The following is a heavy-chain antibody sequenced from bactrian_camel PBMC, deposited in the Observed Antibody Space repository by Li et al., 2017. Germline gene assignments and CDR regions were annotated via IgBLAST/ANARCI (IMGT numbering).Heavy chain of an antibody. Sequence: HVQLVESGGGSVRPGETLRLSCTASGDSFSANCMGWFRQAPGKEREGVAAIHTRGSSAYYGDAVKGRFTISQEKSNNTVYLTMNNAKPEDTAMYYCAAWGIVGSCGNSWGVPDFAYWGQGTQVTVS. CDR2: IHTRGSSA. D-gene: IGHD5*01. CDR3: AAWGIVGSCGNSWGVPDFAY. CDR1: GDSFSANC. J-gene: IGHJ6*01. V-gene: IGHV3S1*01.